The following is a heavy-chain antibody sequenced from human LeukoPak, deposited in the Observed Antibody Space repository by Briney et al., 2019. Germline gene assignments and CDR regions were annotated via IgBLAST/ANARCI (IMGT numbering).Heavy chain of an antibody. CDR2: IYSGGST. CDR3: ARDPLYGEPDDY. V-gene: IGHV3-53*01. J-gene: IGHJ4*02. D-gene: IGHD4-17*01. Sequence: GGSLRLSCAASGFTVSSNYMSWVRQAPGKGLEWVSVIYSGGSTYYADSVKGRFTISRDNSKNTLYLQMNSLRAEDTAVYYCARDPLYGEPDDYWGQGTLVTVSS. CDR1: GFTVSSNY.